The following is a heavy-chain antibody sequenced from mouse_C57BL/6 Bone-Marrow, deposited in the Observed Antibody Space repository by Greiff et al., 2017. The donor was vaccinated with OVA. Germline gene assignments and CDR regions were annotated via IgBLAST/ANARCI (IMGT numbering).Heavy chain of an antibody. V-gene: IGHV1-69*01. CDR2: IDPSDSYT. D-gene: IGHD1-1*01. J-gene: IGHJ3*01. CDR1: GYTFTSYW. Sequence: QVQLKQPGAELVMPGASVKLSCKASGYTFTSYWMHWVKQRPGQGLEWIGEIDPSDSYTNYNQKFKGKSTLTVDKSSSTAYMQLSSLTSEDSAVYCATRGDFGSSYVSFAYWGQGTLVTVSS. CDR3: TRGDFGSSYVSFAY.